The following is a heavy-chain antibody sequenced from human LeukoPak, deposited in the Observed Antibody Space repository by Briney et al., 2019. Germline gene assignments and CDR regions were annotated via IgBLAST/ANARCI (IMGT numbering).Heavy chain of an antibody. J-gene: IGHJ4*02. CDR3: ARDKAVGPTLLDY. CDR1: GFTFSSYG. Sequence: GGSLRLSCAASGFTFSSYGMSWVRQAPGKGLEWVSAISGSGGSTYYADSVKGRFTISRDNAKNSLYLHMNSLRVEDTAVYYCARDKAVGPTLLDYWGQGTLVTVSS. D-gene: IGHD1-26*01. CDR2: ISGSGGST. V-gene: IGHV3-23*01.